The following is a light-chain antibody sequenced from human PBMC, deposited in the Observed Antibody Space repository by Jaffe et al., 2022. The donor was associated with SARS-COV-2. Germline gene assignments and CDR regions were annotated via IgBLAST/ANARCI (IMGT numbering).Light chain of an antibody. J-gene: IGKJ1*01. V-gene: IGKV2-30*01. CDR3: MQGAHWPPT. CDR1: QSLVDSGGNTF. Sequence: DVVMTQSPLSLPVTLGQPASISCRSSQSLVDSGGNTFLNWFQQRPGQSPRRLFYRVSKRDSGVPDRFSGSGSGTDFTLKISRVEAEDVGVYYCMQGAHWPPTFGQGTKVEIK. CDR2: RVS.